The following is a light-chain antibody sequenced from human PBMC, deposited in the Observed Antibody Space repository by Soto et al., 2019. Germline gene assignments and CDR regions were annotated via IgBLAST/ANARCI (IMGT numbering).Light chain of an antibody. J-gene: IGLJ2*01. CDR2: SNN. CDR1: SSNIGSNT. V-gene: IGLV1-44*01. CDR3: AAWDDSLNVV. Sequence: QSVLTQPPSASGTPGQRFTISCSGSSSNIGSNTVDWYQQLPGTAPKLLIYSNNQRPSGVPDRFSGSKSGTSASLAISGLQSEDEADYYCAAWDDSLNVVFGGGTKVTV.